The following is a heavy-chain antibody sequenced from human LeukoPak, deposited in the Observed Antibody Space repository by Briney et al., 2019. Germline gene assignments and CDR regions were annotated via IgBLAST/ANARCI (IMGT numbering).Heavy chain of an antibody. CDR1: GYTFTDYY. Sequence: ASVKVSCKASGYTFTDYYMHWVRQAPGQGLEWMGWINSNSGGTNYAQKFQGRVTMTRDTSISTVYMELSSLRSDDTAVYYCALIAVAGIIFDYWGQGTLVTVSS. J-gene: IGHJ4*02. V-gene: IGHV1-2*02. D-gene: IGHD6-19*01. CDR3: ALIAVAGIIFDY. CDR2: INSNSGGT.